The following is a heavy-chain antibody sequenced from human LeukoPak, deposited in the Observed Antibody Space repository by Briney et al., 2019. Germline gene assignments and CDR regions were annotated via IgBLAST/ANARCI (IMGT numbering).Heavy chain of an antibody. Sequence: PGGSLRLSCAASGFTFSSYSMNWVRQAPGKGLEWVSSISSSSSYIYYADSVKGRFTISRDNAKNSLYLQMNSLRAEDTAVYYCAKCGAASRTTCRESAFDMWGQGTMVAVSS. V-gene: IGHV3-21*01. CDR1: GFTFSSYS. CDR3: AKCGAASRTTCRESAFDM. J-gene: IGHJ3*02. D-gene: IGHD1-14*01. CDR2: ISSSSSYI.